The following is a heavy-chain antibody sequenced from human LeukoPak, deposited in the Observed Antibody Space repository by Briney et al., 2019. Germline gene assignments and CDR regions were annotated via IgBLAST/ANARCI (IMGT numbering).Heavy chain of an antibody. CDR2: IKYEGSEK. V-gene: IGHV3-7*03. D-gene: IGHD3-10*01. J-gene: IGHJ5*01. Sequence: GGSLRLSRTGSGFALSNYLMSWVRQAPGEGLEWVANIKYEGSEKYYVDSVKGRLTISRDNAKNSLYLQMNSLRAEDTAVYYCAREPVRKRWFDSWGQGTLVTVSS. CDR3: AREPVRKRWFDS. CDR1: GFALSNYL.